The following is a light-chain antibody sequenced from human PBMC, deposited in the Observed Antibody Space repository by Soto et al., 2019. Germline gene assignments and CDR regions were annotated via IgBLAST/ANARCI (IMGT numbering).Light chain of an antibody. J-gene: IGLJ1*01. CDR2: GNK. CDR3: QSFDAGVSGYV. CDR1: GLNIGAGYD. V-gene: IGLV1-40*01. Sequence: QLVLTQPPSVSGALGQRVTISCTGSGLNIGAGYDVHWYQQLPGTAPKVVIYGNKIGPSGVPDRFSGSKSGTSASLAITGLQAEDEAEYYCQSFDAGVSGYVFGPGTKLTVL.